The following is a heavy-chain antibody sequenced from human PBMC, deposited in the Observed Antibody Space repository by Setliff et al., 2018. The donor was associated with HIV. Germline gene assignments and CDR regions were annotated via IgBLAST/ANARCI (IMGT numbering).Heavy chain of an antibody. CDR1: GGSISTYY. D-gene: IGHD2-21*02. V-gene: IGHV4-59*03. Sequence: SETLSLTCTVSGGSISTYYWSWIRQPPGKALEWIGHMFYSATTTYNPSLKSRVTMSIDTSKKQFSLTLRSVTAADTAVYYCAGITVVTPYYFDYWGQGTLVTVSS. CDR3: AGITVVTPYYFDY. CDR2: MFYSATT. J-gene: IGHJ4*02.